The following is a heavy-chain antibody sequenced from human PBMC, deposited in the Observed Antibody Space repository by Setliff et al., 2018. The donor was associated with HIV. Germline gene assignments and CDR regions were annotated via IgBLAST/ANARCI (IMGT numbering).Heavy chain of an antibody. Sequence: ASVKVSCKASATFTNVDIHWLRRATGQGLEWMGWMNPNSGVSGYGQKFQGRVTMTRDTSISTAYMELSSLTSEGTAVYYCATDPGYSSTWYSESFQHWGQGTVVTVSS. D-gene: IGHD6-13*01. CDR2: MNPNSGVS. CDR3: ATDPGYSSTWYSESFQH. J-gene: IGHJ1*01. V-gene: IGHV1-8*01. CDR1: ATFTNVD.